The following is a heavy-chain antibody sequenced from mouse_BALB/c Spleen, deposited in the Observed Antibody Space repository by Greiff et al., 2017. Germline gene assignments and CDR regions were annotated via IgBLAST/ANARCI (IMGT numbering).Heavy chain of an antibody. J-gene: IGHJ2*01. Sequence: QVHVKQPGAELVRPGASVKLSCKASGYTFTSYWINWVKQRPGQGLEWIANIYPSDSYTNYNQKFKDKATLTVDKSSSTAYMQLSSPTSEDSAVYYCTRMGGQLGHLDYWGQGTTLTVSS. CDR3: TRMGGQLGHLDY. V-gene: IGHV1-69*02. D-gene: IGHD3-2*01. CDR2: IYPSDSYT. CDR1: GYTFTSYW.